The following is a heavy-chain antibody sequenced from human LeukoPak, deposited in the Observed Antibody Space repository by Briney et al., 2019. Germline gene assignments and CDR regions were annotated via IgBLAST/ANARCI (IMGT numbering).Heavy chain of an antibody. D-gene: IGHD6-19*01. CDR3: ARFIAVAGIGGAEWFDP. CDR2: TYYRSKWYN. Sequence: SQTLSLTCAISGDSVSSNSAAWNWIRQSPSRGLEWLGRTYYRSKWYNDYAVSVKSRITINPDTSKNQFSLQLNSVTPEDTAVYYCARFIAVAGIGGAEWFDPWGQGTLVTVSS. J-gene: IGHJ5*02. V-gene: IGHV6-1*01. CDR1: GDSVSSNSAA.